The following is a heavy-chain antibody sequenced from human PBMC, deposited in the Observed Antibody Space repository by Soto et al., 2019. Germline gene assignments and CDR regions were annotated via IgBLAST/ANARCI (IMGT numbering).Heavy chain of an antibody. CDR1: GYTFTSYG. CDR3: ARDHSSGYYSDY. J-gene: IGHJ4*02. Sequence: QVQLVQSGAEVKKPGASVKVSCKASGYTFTSYGISWVRQAPGQGLEWMGWISAYNGNTNYAQMFQGRVSMTTDTSTTTAYLDLRSLRSDDTAVYYCARDHSSGYYSDYWGQGTLVTVSS. CDR2: ISAYNGNT. D-gene: IGHD3-22*01. V-gene: IGHV1-18*01.